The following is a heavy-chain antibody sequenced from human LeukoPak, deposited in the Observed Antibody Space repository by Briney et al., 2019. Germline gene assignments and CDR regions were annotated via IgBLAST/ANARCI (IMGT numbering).Heavy chain of an antibody. Sequence: ASVKVSCKDSRYTLTELSMHWLRQAPGKGLAGVGGFDPEDGETNYAQKFQGRVAMTEDTSTDTAYMELSSLRSEDTAVYYCATVRQWLVRGYFQHWGQGTLVTVSS. CDR3: ATVRQWLVRGYFQH. D-gene: IGHD6-19*01. CDR1: RYTLTELS. J-gene: IGHJ1*01. CDR2: FDPEDGET. V-gene: IGHV1-24*01.